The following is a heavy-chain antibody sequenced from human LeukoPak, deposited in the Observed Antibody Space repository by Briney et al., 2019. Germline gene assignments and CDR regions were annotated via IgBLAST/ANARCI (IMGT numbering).Heavy chain of an antibody. J-gene: IGHJ6*02. D-gene: IGHD3-10*02. V-gene: IGHV3-9*01. CDR2: ISWNSGSI. CDR1: GFTFDDYA. Sequence: PGGSLRLSCAASGFTFDDYAMHWVRQAPGRGLEWVSGISWNSGSIGYADSVKGRFTISRDNAKNSLYLQMNGLRAEDTALYYCAKVFDLTGYYGMDVWGLGTTVTVSS. CDR3: AKVFDLTGYYGMDV.